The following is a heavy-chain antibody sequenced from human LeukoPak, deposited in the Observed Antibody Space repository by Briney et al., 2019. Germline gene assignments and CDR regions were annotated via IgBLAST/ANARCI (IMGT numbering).Heavy chain of an antibody. CDR2: IINSGGST. D-gene: IGHD6-13*01. V-gene: IGHV3-23*01. CDR1: GFSFSSKA. J-gene: IGHJ4*02. Sequence: GGSLRLSCAASGFSFSSKAMSWVRQAPGKGLEWVSAIINSGGSTYYADSVKGRFTISRDNSKNTLYLQMNSLRAEDTALYYCAKDLPGIAAAGFDYWGQGTLVTVSS. CDR3: AKDLPGIAAAGFDY.